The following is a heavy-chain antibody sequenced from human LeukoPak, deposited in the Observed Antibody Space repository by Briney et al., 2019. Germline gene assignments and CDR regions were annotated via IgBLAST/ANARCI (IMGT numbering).Heavy chain of an antibody. CDR1: WFTFTSYG. J-gene: IGHJ4*02. Sequence: GGSLRLSCAASWFTFTSYGMHWVRQAPGKGLEWVGVISFDGDNGYYADSVKGRFTISRDNSKNTLYLQMNSLRAEDTAVYYCARRSGSTNDYWGQGTLVTVSS. V-gene: IGHV3-30*03. D-gene: IGHD1-26*01. CDR3: ARRSGSTNDY. CDR2: ISFDGDNG.